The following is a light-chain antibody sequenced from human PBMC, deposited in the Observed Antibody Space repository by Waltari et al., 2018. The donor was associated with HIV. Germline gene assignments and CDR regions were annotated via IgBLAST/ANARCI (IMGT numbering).Light chain of an antibody. CDR3: QQYYDYPWT. J-gene: IGKJ1*01. CDR2: GAS. CDR1: QPVSDF. Sequence: IRMTQSPSSLSASTGDRVNITCRASQPVSDFVAWFRQRPGETPQFLIFGASTLHPGVPSRFSGSSSGTDFTLSVSCLQSEDLATFFCQQYYDYPWTFGPGT. V-gene: IGKV1-8*01.